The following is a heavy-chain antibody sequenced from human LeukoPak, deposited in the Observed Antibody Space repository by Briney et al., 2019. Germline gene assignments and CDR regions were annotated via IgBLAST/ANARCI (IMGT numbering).Heavy chain of an antibody. D-gene: IGHD2-2*01. J-gene: IGHJ4*02. Sequence: PGGSLRLSCAASEFSVGSNYMTWVRQAPGKGLEWVSLIYSGGSTYYADSVKGRFTISRDNSKNTLYLQMNSLRAEDTAVYYCASKGSSSSRYYFDYWGQGTLVTVSS. CDR3: ASKGSSSSRYYFDY. CDR1: EFSVGSNY. V-gene: IGHV3-53*05. CDR2: IYSGGST.